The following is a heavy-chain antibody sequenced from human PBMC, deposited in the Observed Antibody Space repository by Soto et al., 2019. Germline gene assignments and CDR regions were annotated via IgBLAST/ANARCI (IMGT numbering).Heavy chain of an antibody. CDR1: GGSFSGYY. Sequence: SETLSLTCAVYGGSFSGYYWIWIRQPPFKGLEWIGEINHSGSTNYNPSLKSRVTISVDTSKNQFSLKLSSVTAADTAVYYCARRTARFGYSSSWSLDYWGQGTLVTVSS. D-gene: IGHD6-13*01. V-gene: IGHV4-34*01. CDR2: INHSGST. J-gene: IGHJ4*02. CDR3: ARRTARFGYSSSWSLDY.